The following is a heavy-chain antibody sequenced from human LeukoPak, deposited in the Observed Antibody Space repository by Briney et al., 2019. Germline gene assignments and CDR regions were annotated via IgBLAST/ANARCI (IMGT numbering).Heavy chain of an antibody. V-gene: IGHV3-7*03. CDR1: GFTFSSYW. CDR2: IKPDGSEK. Sequence: PGGSLRLSCAASGFTFSSYWMTWVRQAPGKGLEWVAHIKPDGSEKYYVDSVKGRFTISRDNSKNTLYLQMNSLRAEDTAVYYCAKEGVHYDILTGYYRGFDYWGQGTLVTVSS. J-gene: IGHJ4*02. D-gene: IGHD3-9*01. CDR3: AKEGVHYDILTGYYRGFDY.